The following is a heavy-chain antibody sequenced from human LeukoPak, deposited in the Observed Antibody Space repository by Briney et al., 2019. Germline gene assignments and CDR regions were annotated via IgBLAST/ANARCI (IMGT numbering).Heavy chain of an antibody. Sequence: ASVKVSCKVSGYTLTELSMHWVRQAPGKGLEWMGGFDPEDGETIYAQKFQGRVTMTEDTSTDTAYMELSSLRSEDTAVYYCATLSTSSGYYYDDYWGQGTLVTVSS. D-gene: IGHD3-22*01. V-gene: IGHV1-24*01. CDR2: FDPEDGET. CDR1: GYTLTELS. CDR3: ATLSTSSGYYYDDY. J-gene: IGHJ4*02.